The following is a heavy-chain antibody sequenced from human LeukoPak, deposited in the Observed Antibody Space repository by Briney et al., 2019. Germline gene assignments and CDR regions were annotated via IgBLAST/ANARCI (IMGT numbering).Heavy chain of an antibody. Sequence: GGSLRLSCAASGFTLSSYAMSWVRQPPGKGLEWVSAISGSGGSTYYADSVKGRFTISRDNSKNTLYLQMNSLRAEDTAVYYCARATYGSGSTYRRGFDYWGQGTLVTVSS. CDR1: GFTLSSYA. D-gene: IGHD3-10*01. CDR3: ARATYGSGSTYRRGFDY. J-gene: IGHJ4*02. CDR2: ISGSGGST. V-gene: IGHV3-23*01.